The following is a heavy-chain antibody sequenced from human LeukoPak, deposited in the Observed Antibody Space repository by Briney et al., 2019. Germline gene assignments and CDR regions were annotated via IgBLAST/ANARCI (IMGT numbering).Heavy chain of an antibody. CDR2: ISAYNGNT. D-gene: IGHD4-23*01. J-gene: IGHJ5*02. V-gene: IGHV1-18*01. CDR1: GYIFISYG. CDR3: ARVDFGNSVDWFDP. Sequence: ASVKVSCKTPGYIFISYGISWVRQAPGQGLEWMGWISAYNGNTNYAQKFQGRVTMTTDTSTSTAYMDLRSLRSDDTAVYYCARVDFGNSVDWFDPWGQGTLVTVSS.